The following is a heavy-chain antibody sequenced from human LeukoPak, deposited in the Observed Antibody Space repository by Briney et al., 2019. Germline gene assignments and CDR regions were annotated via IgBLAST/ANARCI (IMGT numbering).Heavy chain of an antibody. V-gene: IGHV3-21*01. CDR2: ISSSSSYI. J-gene: IGHJ4*02. D-gene: IGHD2-8*02. CDR3: ARGGAGWWAKGPAQALFDY. CDR1: GFTFSSYS. Sequence: GGSLRLSCAASGFTFSSYSMNWVRQAPGKGLEWVSSISSSSSYIYYADSVKGRFTISRDNAKNSLYLQMNSLRAKDTAVYYCARGGAGWWAKGPAQALFDYWGQGTLVTVSS.